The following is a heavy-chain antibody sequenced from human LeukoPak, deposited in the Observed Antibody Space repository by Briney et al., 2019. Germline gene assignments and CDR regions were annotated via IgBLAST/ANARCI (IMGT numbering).Heavy chain of an antibody. D-gene: IGHD3-22*01. CDR1: GGSISSSSYY. J-gene: IGHJ4*02. V-gene: IGHV4-39*07. CDR3: ARTYYYDSSADY. Sequence: KSSETLSLTCTVSGGSISSSSYYWGWIRQPPGKGLEWIGSIYYSGSTYYNPSLKSRVTISVDTSKNQFSLKLSSVTAADTAVYYCARTYYYDSSADYWGQGTLVTVSS. CDR2: IYYSGST.